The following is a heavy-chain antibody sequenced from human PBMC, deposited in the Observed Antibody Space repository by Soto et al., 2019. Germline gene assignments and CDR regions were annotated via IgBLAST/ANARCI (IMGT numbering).Heavy chain of an antibody. V-gene: IGHV4-59*01. D-gene: IGHD3-22*01. J-gene: IGHJ4*02. CDR2: IYYSGST. Sequence: SSETLSLTCTVSGGSISSYYWSWIRQPPGKGLEWIGYIYYSGSTNYNPSLKSRVTISVDTSKNQFSLKLSSVTAADTAVYYCARGFGYYDSSGYVDYWGQGTLVTVSS. CDR1: GGSISSYY. CDR3: ARGFGYYDSSGYVDY.